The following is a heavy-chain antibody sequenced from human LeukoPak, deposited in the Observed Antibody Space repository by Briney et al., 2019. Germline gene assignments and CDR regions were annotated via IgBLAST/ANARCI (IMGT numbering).Heavy chain of an antibody. CDR3: ARHDFDLPMIYSFFVH. D-gene: IGHD3-3*01. CDR2: IYTSGST. V-gene: IGHV4-4*07. Sequence: PSETLSLTCTLSGGSITIYYWSWIRQPAGKGLEWIGRIYTSGSTNYNPSLKSRVTISVDKSKNQFSLKLSSVTAGDTDVYYCARHDFDLPMIYSFFVHWGQGTLVTVSS. CDR1: GGSITIYY. J-gene: IGHJ5*02.